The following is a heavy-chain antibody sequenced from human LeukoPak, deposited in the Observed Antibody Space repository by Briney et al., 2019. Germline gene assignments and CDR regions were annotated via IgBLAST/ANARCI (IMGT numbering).Heavy chain of an antibody. V-gene: IGHV1-2*04. Sequence: ASVKVSCKASGGTFSSYAISWVRQAPGQGLEWMGWINPNSGGTNYAQKFQGWVTMTRDTSISTAYMELSRLRSDDTAVYYCARSPGRWLAIDYWGQGTLVTVSS. CDR1: GGTFSSYA. J-gene: IGHJ4*02. CDR2: INPNSGGT. D-gene: IGHD6-19*01. CDR3: ARSPGRWLAIDY.